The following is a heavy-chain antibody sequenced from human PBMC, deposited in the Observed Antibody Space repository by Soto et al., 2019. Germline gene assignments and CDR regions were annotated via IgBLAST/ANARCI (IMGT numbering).Heavy chain of an antibody. CDR1: AFSFSTSG. J-gene: IGHJ5*02. V-gene: IGHV3-33*01. Sequence: QAQLQESGGGVVQPGTSLRLSCAASAFSFSTSGMHWVRQAPGKGLEWVAAIWDDGGNKYYADSVRGHFTISRDNSTTTLFLQTNSLRAEDTALYYCARSSGSYFAAFYDTWGQGTLVSVSS. D-gene: IGHD1-26*01. CDR3: ARSSGSYFAAFYDT. CDR2: IWDDGGNK.